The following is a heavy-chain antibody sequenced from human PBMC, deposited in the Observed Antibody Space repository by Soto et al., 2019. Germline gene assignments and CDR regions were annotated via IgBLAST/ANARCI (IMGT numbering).Heavy chain of an antibody. Sequence: QVQLVQSGPEVKKTGTSVKVSCKASGGTFSSRAISWVRQAPGQGLEWMGGIIPVFGRVNYAEKFQDRVTITADECTGTVYMELGSLRSEDTAIYYCANSRGGTFLGYHGMDIWGQGPTVSVSS. V-gene: IGHV1-69*01. CDR2: IIPVFGRV. J-gene: IGHJ6*02. CDR1: GGTFSSRA. CDR3: ANSRGGTFLGYHGMDI. D-gene: IGHD3-16*01.